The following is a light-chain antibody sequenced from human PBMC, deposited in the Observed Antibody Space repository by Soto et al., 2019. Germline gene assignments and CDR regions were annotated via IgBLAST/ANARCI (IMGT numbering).Light chain of an antibody. CDR3: AAWDDSLNGVV. Sequence: QSALTQPPSASGSPGQSVTISCTGTSSDVGAYKYVSWYQQYPGKAPKLMIYEVTKRPSGVPDRFSGSKSGNTASLAISGLQSEDEADYYCAAWDDSLNGVVFGGGTQLTVL. CDR1: SSDVGAYKY. V-gene: IGLV2-8*01. J-gene: IGLJ2*01. CDR2: EVT.